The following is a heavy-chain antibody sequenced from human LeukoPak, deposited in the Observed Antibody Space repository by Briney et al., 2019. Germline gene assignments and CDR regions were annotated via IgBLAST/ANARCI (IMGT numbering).Heavy chain of an antibody. CDR2: ISAYNGNT. V-gene: IGHV1-18*01. Sequence: ASVKVSRKASGYTFTSYGISWVRQAPGQGLEWMGWISAYNGNTNYAQKLQGRVTMTTDTSTSTAYMELRSLRSDDTAVYYCAREGSGSYYVYYYYGMDVWGQGTTVTVSS. CDR3: AREGSGSYYVYYYYGMDV. CDR1: GYTFTSYG. J-gene: IGHJ6*02. D-gene: IGHD3-10*01.